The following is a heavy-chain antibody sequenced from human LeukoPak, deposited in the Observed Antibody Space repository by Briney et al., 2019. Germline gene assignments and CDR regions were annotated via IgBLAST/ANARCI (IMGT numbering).Heavy chain of an antibody. CDR3: AKDCSGGSCYGEVDFDY. J-gene: IGHJ4*02. V-gene: IGHV3-23*01. Sequence: GSLRLSCAASGFTFSSYAMSWVRQAPGKGLEWVSAISGSGGSTYYADSVKGRFTISRDNSKNTLYLQMNSLRAEDTAVYYCAKDCSGGSCYGEVDFDYWGQGTLVTVSS. D-gene: IGHD2-15*01. CDR2: ISGSGGST. CDR1: GFTFSSYA.